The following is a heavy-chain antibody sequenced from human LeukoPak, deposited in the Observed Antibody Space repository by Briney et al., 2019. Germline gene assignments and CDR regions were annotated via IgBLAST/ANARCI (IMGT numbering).Heavy chain of an antibody. CDR2: IYHSGST. D-gene: IGHD1-26*01. Sequence: PSETLSLTCTVSGGSISSGGYYWSWIRQPPGKGLEWIGYIYHSGSTYYNPSLKSRVTISVDRSKNQFSLKLSSVTAADTAVYYCARGSWEPGADDAFDIWGQGTMVTVSS. V-gene: IGHV4-30-2*01. CDR1: GGSISSGGYY. CDR3: ARGSWEPGADDAFDI. J-gene: IGHJ3*02.